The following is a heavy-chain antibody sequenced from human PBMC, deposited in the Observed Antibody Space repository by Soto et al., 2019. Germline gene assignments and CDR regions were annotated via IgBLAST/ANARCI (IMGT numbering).Heavy chain of an antibody. CDR3: AKDETWFGELLSQGSDY. Sequence: QVQLVESGGGVVQPGRSLRLSCAASGFTFSSYGMHWVRQAPGKGLEWVAVISYDGSNKYYADSVKGRFTISRDNSKNTLYLQMNSLRAEDTAVYYCAKDETWFGELLSQGSDYWGQGTLVTVSS. J-gene: IGHJ4*02. D-gene: IGHD3-10*01. CDR2: ISYDGSNK. CDR1: GFTFSSYG. V-gene: IGHV3-30*18.